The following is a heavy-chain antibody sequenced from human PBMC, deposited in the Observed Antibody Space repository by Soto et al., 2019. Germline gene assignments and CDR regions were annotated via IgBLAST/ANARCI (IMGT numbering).Heavy chain of an antibody. V-gene: IGHV4-34*01. CDR3: ARTYSSSWSPFDY. Sequence: SETLSLTCAVYGGSFSGYYWSWIRQPPGKGLEWIGEINQSGSTNYNPFLKSRVTISVDTSKNHFSLKLSSVTAADTAVYYCARTYSSSWSPFDYWGQGTLVTVSS. D-gene: IGHD6-13*01. CDR2: INQSGST. J-gene: IGHJ4*02. CDR1: GGSFSGYY.